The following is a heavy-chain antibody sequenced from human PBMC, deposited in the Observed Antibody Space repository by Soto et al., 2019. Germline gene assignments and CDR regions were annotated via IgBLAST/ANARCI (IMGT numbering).Heavy chain of an antibody. J-gene: IGHJ4*02. Sequence: QVQLVQSGAEVKKPGTSVRISCKTSGYTFSNYDINLVRQAAGQGLEWMGWMTPKSGYTGSARNFQGRVTMTRDTSMTTAYIELSSLRAEDTAMYYCASVMGRLDFWGQGPLVTVSS. CDR3: ASVMGRLDF. CDR1: GYTFSNYD. V-gene: IGHV1-8*01. D-gene: IGHD2-21*01. CDR2: MTPKSGYT.